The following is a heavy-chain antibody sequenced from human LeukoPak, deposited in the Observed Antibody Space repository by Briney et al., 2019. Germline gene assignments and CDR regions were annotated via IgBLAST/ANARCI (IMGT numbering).Heavy chain of an antibody. CDR1: VGLSNNYP. J-gene: IGHJ3*02. CDR3: ATDCVNGVCHVTDDPFET. Sequence: SVRLSCTPSVGLSNNYPISWVRQAPGQGLEWMGRIITIFTTPTYGQKFQGRVTITVDKSTSITYMALSVLRSEDTAVYYCATDCVNGVCHVTDDPFETWGQGTMVTVSS. D-gene: IGHD2-8*01. V-gene: IGHV1-69*06. CDR2: IITIFTTP.